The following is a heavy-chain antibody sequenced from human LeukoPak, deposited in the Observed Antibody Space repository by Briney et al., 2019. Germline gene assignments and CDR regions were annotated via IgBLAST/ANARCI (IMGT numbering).Heavy chain of an antibody. CDR2: ISSSSSYM. CDR3: ARAPGYRGFLDY. Sequence: GGSLRLSCAASGFTFSSYNMNWVRQAPGKGQEWVSFISSSSSYMYYADSVKGRFTISRDNAKNSLYLQMNSLRAEDTAVYYCARAPGYRGFLDYWGQGTLVTVSS. J-gene: IGHJ4*02. D-gene: IGHD6-13*01. V-gene: IGHV3-21*01. CDR1: GFTFSSYN.